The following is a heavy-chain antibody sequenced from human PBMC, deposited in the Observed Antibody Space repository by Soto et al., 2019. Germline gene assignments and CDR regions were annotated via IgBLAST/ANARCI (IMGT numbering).Heavy chain of an antibody. D-gene: IGHD3-3*01. CDR3: ARGRTYYDFWSGYYTLSYYYYMDV. CDR1: GYTFTSYD. V-gene: IGHV1-8*01. J-gene: IGHJ6*03. CDR2: MNPNSGNT. Sequence: ASVKVSCKASGYTFTSYDINWVRQATGQGLVWMGWMNPNSGNTGYAQKFQGRVTMTRNTSISTAYMELSSLRSEDTAVYYCARGRTYYDFWSGYYTLSYYYYMDVWGKGTTVTVSS.